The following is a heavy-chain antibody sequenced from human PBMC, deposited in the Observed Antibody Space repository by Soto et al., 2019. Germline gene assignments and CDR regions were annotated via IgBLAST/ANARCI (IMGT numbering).Heavy chain of an antibody. CDR1: GYTFTSYG. CDR2: ISAYNGNT. J-gene: IGHJ6*02. Sequence: ASVKVSCKASGYTFTSYGISWVRQAPGQGLEWMGWISAYNGNTNYAQKLQGRVTMTTDTSTSTAYMELRSLRSDDTAVYYCARDRYGDYVGLGGYYYYGMDVWGQGTTVTVSS. D-gene: IGHD4-17*01. V-gene: IGHV1-18*01. CDR3: ARDRYGDYVGLGGYYYYGMDV.